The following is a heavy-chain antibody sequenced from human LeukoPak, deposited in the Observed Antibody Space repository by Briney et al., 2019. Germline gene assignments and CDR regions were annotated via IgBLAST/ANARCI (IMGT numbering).Heavy chain of an antibody. J-gene: IGHJ5*02. CDR1: GFTFSDYY. Sequence: GGSLRLSCAASGFTFSDYYMSWIRQAPGKGLEWVSYISSSGSTIYYADSVKGRFTISRDNAKNSLYLQMNSLRAEDTAVYYCARPYYYGSGNPGWFDPWGQGTLVTVSS. CDR2: ISSSGSTI. CDR3: ARPYYYGSGNPGWFDP. V-gene: IGHV3-11*04. D-gene: IGHD3-10*01.